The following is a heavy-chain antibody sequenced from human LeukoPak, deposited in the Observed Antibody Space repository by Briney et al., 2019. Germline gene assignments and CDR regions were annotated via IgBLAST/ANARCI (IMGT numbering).Heavy chain of an antibody. Sequence: PGGSLRLSCGASGFSFSTYWMSWVRQAPGKGLEWMANINHDGRKKPYVDSVKGRFTISRDNAKNSLFLQMNSLRPEDTAVYYCATVTSYRVDYWGQGTLVTVSS. CDR3: ATVTSYRVDY. CDR1: GFSFSTYW. J-gene: IGHJ4*02. CDR2: INHDGRKK. V-gene: IGHV3-7*01. D-gene: IGHD1-1*01.